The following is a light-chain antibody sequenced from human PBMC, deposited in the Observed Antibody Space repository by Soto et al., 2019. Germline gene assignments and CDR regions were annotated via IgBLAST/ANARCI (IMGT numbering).Light chain of an antibody. CDR2: DVS. J-gene: IGLJ3*02. CDR1: SSDVGAFNY. CDR3: SSYSSGSTLGV. V-gene: IGLV2-14*03. Sequence: QSALTQPASVSGSPGQAITISCSGTSSDVGAFNYVSWYQQHPGKAPKLMIYDVSNRPSGVSNRFSGSKSGNTASLTISGLQAEDEAVYYCSSYSSGSTLGVFGGGTKLTVL.